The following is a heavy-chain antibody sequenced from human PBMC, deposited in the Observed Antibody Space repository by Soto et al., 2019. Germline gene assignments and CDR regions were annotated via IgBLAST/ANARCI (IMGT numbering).Heavy chain of an antibody. Sequence: GGSLRLSCAASGFTFSSYAMHWVRQAPGKGLEWVAVISYDGSNKYYADSVKGRFTISRDNSKNTLYLQMNSLRAEDTAVYYCAREEDYYDSSGYRGNGMDVWGQGTTVTVSS. CDR2: ISYDGSNK. CDR1: GFTFSSYA. CDR3: AREEDYYDSSGYRGNGMDV. J-gene: IGHJ6*02. V-gene: IGHV3-30-3*01. D-gene: IGHD3-22*01.